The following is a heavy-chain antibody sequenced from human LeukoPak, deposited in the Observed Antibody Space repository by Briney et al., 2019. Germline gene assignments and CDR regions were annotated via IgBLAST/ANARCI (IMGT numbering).Heavy chain of an antibody. J-gene: IGHJ4*02. CDR2: ISADGGST. CDR1: GINFADYA. CDR3: ARGTVTMVDY. V-gene: IGHV3-43*02. D-gene: IGHD3-10*01. Sequence: GGSLRLSCVVSGINFADYAMHWVRQPPGKGLEWVSLISADGGSTFSADSVKGRFTISRDNSKDTLFLQMNSLRAGDTAVYYCARGTVTMVDYWGQGTLVTVSS.